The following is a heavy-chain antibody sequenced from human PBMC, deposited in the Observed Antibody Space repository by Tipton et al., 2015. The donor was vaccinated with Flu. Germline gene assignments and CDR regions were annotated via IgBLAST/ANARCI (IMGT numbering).Heavy chain of an antibody. CDR3: ARGASSGWFDP. CDR2: IYLSGST. V-gene: IGHV4-39*07. D-gene: IGHD2-8*02. J-gene: IGHJ5*02. Sequence: TLSLTCTVSGGSIISSDYYWGWIRQPPGKGLEWIGSIYLSGSTDYNPTLKGPVTILLDTSKNQFSLKLSSVTAADTAVYYCARGASSGWFDPWGQGTLVTVSS. CDR1: GGSIISSDYY.